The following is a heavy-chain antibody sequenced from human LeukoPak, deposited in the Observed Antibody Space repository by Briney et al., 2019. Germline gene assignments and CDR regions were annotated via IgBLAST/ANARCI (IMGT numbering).Heavy chain of an antibody. CDR3: ARDRPGRLTGGFDY. CDR1: GDSVSSSSAA. V-gene: IGHV6-1*01. J-gene: IGHJ4*02. CDR2: TYYRSRWYN. Sequence: SQTLSLTCAISGDSVSSSSAAWNWIRQSPSRGLEWLGRTYYRSRWYNDYAVSVKSRITINPDTSKNQFSLQLNSVTPEDTAAYYCARDRPGRLTGGFDYWGQGTLVTVSS. D-gene: IGHD7-27*01.